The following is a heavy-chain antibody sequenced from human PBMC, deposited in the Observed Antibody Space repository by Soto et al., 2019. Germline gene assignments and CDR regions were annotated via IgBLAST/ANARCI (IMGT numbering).Heavy chain of an antibody. CDR3: ASYYYDSSGYYFDS. CDR1: GGTFSSYA. J-gene: IGHJ4*02. CDR2: ITPIFGTA. D-gene: IGHD3-22*01. Sequence: SVKVSCKASGGTFSSYAISWVRQAPGQGLEWMGGITPIFGTANYAQKFQGRVTITADESTSTAYMELSSLRSEDTAVYYCASYYYDSSGYYFDSWGQGTLVTVSS. V-gene: IGHV1-69*13.